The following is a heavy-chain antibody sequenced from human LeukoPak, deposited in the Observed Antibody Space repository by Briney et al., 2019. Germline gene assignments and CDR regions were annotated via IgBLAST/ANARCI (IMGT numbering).Heavy chain of an antibody. CDR3: ASSPAWFLRAPKYYFDY. J-gene: IGHJ4*02. CDR1: GGTFSSYA. Sequence: SVKVSCKASGGTFSSYAISWVRQAPGQGLEWMGGIIPIFGTANYAQKFQGRVTITADESTSTAYMEPSSLRSEDTAVYYCASSPAWFLRAPKYYFDYWGQGTLVTVSS. CDR2: IIPIFGTA. D-gene: IGHD2/OR15-2a*01. V-gene: IGHV1-69*13.